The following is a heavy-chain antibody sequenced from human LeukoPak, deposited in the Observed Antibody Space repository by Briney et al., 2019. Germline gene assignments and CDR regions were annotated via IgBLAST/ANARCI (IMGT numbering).Heavy chain of an antibody. CDR2: IYTSGST. D-gene: IGHD3-22*01. V-gene: IGHV4-61*02. J-gene: IGHJ4*02. CDR3: SAEPQDYYDSSGYSDY. CDR1: GGSISSGSYY. Sequence: SETLSLTCTVSGGSISSGSYYWSWIRQPAGKGLEWIGRIYTSGSTNYNLSLKSRVTISVDTSKNQFSLKLSSVTAADTAVYYCSAEPQDYYDSSGYSDYWGQGTLVTVSS.